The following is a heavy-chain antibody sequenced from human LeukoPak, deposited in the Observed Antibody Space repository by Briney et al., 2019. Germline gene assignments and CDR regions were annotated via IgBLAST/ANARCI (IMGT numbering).Heavy chain of an antibody. D-gene: IGHD1-26*01. CDR1: GYTFTGYY. CDR3: ARDRSSVGATDYYFDY. CDR2: INPNSGNT. V-gene: IGHV1-2*02. Sequence: ASVKVSCKASGYTFTGYYMHWVRQAPGQGLEWMGWINPNSGNTNYAQKLQGRVTMTTDTSTSTAYMELSSLRSEDTAVYYCARDRSSVGATDYYFDYWGQGTLVTVSS. J-gene: IGHJ4*02.